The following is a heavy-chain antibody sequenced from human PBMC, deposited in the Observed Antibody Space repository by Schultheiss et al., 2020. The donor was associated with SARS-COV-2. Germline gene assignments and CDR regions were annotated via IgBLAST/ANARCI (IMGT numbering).Heavy chain of an antibody. V-gene: IGHV3-21*01. CDR2: ISSSSSYI. J-gene: IGHJ6*02. CDR1: GFTFSSYS. D-gene: IGHD6-19*01. CDR3: ARESRQWAYGMDV. Sequence: GGSLRLSCAASGFTFSSYSMNWVRQAPGKGLEWVSSISSSSSYIYYADSVKGRFTFSRDNAKNSLYLQMNSLRAEDTAVYYCARESRQWAYGMDVWGQGTTVTVSS.